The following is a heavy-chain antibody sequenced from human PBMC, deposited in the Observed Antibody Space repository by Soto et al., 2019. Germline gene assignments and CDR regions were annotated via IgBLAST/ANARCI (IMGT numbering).Heavy chain of an antibody. CDR1: GGSISSSNW. Sequence: VQLQESGPGLVKPSGTLSLTCAVSGGSISSSNWWSWVRQPPGKGLEWIGEIYHSGSTNYNPSLKSRDTISVDKSKNHFSLKPSSVTAADTAVYYCATGYSSGWYLCDYRGQGTLVTVSS. D-gene: IGHD6-19*01. CDR3: ATGYSSGWYLCDY. J-gene: IGHJ4*02. V-gene: IGHV4-4*02. CDR2: IYHSGST.